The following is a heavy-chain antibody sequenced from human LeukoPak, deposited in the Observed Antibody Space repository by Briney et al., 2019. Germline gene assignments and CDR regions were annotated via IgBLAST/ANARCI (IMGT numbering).Heavy chain of an antibody. CDR1: GDSISLSFYY. V-gene: IGHV4-39*01. J-gene: IGHJ4*02. CDR3: ARHLSAAGHYYFDY. Sequence: SETLSLTCSVSGDSISLSFYYWGWIRQPPGKALEWIGSIYYSGSTYYNPSLKSRVTISVDTSKNQFSLKLSSVTAADTAVYYCARHLSAAGHYYFDYWGQGTLVTVSS. CDR2: IYYSGST. D-gene: IGHD6-13*01.